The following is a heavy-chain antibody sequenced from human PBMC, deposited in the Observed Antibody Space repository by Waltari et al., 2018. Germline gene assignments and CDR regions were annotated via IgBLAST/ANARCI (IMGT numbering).Heavy chain of an antibody. CDR2: IDWDDDK. CDR1: GFSLSTSGMR. V-gene: IGHV2-70*04. CDR3: ARYGSGSYADY. J-gene: IGHJ4*02. Sequence: QVTLKESGPALVKPTQPLTLTCTFSGFSLSTSGMRVSWIRQPPGKALEWLARIDWDDDKFYSTSLKTRLTISKDTSKNQVVLTMTNMDPVDTATYYCARYGSGSYADYWGQGTLVTVSS. D-gene: IGHD3-10*01.